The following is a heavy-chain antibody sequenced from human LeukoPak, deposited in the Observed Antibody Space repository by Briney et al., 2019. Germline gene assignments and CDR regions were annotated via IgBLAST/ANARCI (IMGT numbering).Heavy chain of an antibody. V-gene: IGHV4-30-2*01. Sequence: SQTLSLTCAVSGGSISSGGYSWSWIRQPPGKGLEWIGYIYHSGSTYYNPSLKGRVTISVDRSKNQFSLKLSSVTAADTAVYYCARGGIVATRITTWFDPWGQGTLVTVSS. CDR1: GGSISSGGYS. CDR2: IYHSGST. CDR3: ARGGIVATRITTWFDP. D-gene: IGHD5-12*01. J-gene: IGHJ5*02.